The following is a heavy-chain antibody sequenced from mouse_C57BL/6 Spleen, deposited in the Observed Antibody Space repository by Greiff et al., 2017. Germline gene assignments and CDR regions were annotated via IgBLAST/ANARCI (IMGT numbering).Heavy chain of an antibody. V-gene: IGHV5-4*03. J-gene: IGHJ2*01. Sequence: EVMLVESGGGLVKPGGSLKLSCAASGFTFSSYAMSWVRQTPEKRLEWVATISDGGSYTYYPDNVKGRFTISRDNAKNNLYLQMSHLKSEDTAMYYCARAYDYDSLFDYWGQGTTLTVSS. CDR3: ARAYDYDSLFDY. CDR2: ISDGGSYT. D-gene: IGHD2-4*01. CDR1: GFTFSSYA.